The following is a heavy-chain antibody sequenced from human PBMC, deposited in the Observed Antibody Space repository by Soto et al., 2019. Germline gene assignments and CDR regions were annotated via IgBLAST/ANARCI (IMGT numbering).Heavy chain of an antibody. Sequence: GGSLRLSCAASGFTFSSYSMNWVRQAPGKGLEWVSSISSSSSYIYYADSVKGRFTISRDNAKNSLYLQMNSLRAEDTAVYYCARHYDFWSGYYSDYYYYMDVWGKGTTVTVSS. CDR3: ARHYDFWSGYYSDYYYYMDV. CDR2: ISSSSSYI. V-gene: IGHV3-21*01. D-gene: IGHD3-3*01. CDR1: GFTFSSYS. J-gene: IGHJ6*03.